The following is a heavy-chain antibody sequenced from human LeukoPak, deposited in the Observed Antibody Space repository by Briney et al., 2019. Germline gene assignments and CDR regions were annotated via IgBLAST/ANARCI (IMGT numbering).Heavy chain of an antibody. Sequence: GASVKVSCKASGYTFTSYAMNWVRQAPGQGLEWMGWINTNTGNPTYAQGFTGRFVFSLDTSVSTAYLQISSLKAEDTAVYYCARVFSADYYDSSGYYTSLDYWGQGTLVTVSS. D-gene: IGHD3-22*01. J-gene: IGHJ4*02. V-gene: IGHV7-4-1*02. CDR2: INTNTGNP. CDR3: ARVFSADYYDSSGYYTSLDY. CDR1: GYTFTSYA.